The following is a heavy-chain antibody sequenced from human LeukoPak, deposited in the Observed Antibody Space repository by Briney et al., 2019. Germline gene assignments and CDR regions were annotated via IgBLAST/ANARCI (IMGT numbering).Heavy chain of an antibody. CDR1: GFTVSSTF. J-gene: IGHJ5*02. D-gene: IGHD3-10*01. CDR2: IYSGGIT. V-gene: IGHV3-66*04. CDR3: ARHNGAGSST. Sequence: GGSLRLSCAASGFTVSSTFMAWVRQAPGKGLEWVSDIYSGGITYYADSVQGRFTISRDKPKNTLYLHMNSLRAEDTAVYCCARHNGAGSSTWGQGTLVTVSS.